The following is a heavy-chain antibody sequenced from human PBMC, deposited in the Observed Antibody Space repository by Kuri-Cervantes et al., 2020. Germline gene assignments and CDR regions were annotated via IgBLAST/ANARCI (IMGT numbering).Heavy chain of an antibody. V-gene: IGHV2-5*02. J-gene: IGHJ4*02. Sequence: SGPTLVKPTQTLTLTCTFSGFSLSTSGVGVGWIRQPPGKTLEWLALIYWDDDKRYSPSLKSRLTITKDTSKNQVVLTMTNMDPVDTATYYCAHEDYGVSVFDFWGQGTLVTVSS. CDR1: GFSLSTSGVG. D-gene: IGHD4-17*01. CDR3: AHEDYGVSVFDF. CDR2: IYWDDDK.